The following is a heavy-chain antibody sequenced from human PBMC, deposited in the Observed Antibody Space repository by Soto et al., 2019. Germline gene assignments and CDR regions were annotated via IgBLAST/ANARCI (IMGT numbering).Heavy chain of an antibody. Sequence: EVQLLESGGGLVQPGGSLRLSCAASGFTFSSYAMSWVRQAPGKGLEWVSAIRGSGGSTYYADSVKGRFTISRDNSKNTLYLQMNSLRAEDTAVYYCAKPLPYPITIFGVAQENQGMDVWGQGTTVTVSS. CDR3: AKPLPYPITIFGVAQENQGMDV. V-gene: IGHV3-23*01. CDR1: GFTFSSYA. CDR2: IRGSGGST. D-gene: IGHD3-3*01. J-gene: IGHJ6*02.